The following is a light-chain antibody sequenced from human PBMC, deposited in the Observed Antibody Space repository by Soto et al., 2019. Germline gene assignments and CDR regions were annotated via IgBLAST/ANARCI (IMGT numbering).Light chain of an antibody. CDR1: QSISRN. J-gene: IGKJ4*01. V-gene: IGKV1-39*01. CDR3: QQRHSSPLS. CDR2: TAS. Sequence: IQMTQSPSSLYASLGDRVTITCRASQSISRNLNWYQQKPGKAPELLIYTASNLQSGVPSRFSVSVSGTDGALTISRLKQEDASVYDGQQRHSSPLSFGGGTKVDIK.